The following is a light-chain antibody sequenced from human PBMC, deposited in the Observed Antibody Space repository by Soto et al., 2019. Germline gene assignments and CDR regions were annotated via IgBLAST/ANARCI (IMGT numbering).Light chain of an antibody. CDR1: SSDVGSYNF. Sequence: QSVLTQPASVSGSPGQSITISCTGTSSDVGSYNFVSWYQQHPGKAPKLMIYEGSKRPSGVSNRFSGSKSGNTASLTISGLQAGDEADYYCCSYAGDSAWVFGGGTKVTVL. CDR2: EGS. CDR3: CSYAGDSAWV. J-gene: IGLJ3*02. V-gene: IGLV2-23*01.